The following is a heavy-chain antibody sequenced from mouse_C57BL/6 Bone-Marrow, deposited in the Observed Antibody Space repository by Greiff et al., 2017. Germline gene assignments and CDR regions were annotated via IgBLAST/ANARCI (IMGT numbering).Heavy chain of an antibody. CDR2: INPGSGGT. CDR3: ARSPAGFDYFDY. J-gene: IGHJ2*01. CDR1: GYAFTNYL. V-gene: IGHV1-54*01. Sequence: QVQLQQSGAELVRPGTSVKVSCKASGYAFTNYLIEWVKQRPGQGLEWIGVINPGSGGTNYNEKLKGKATLPADKSSSTAYMQLSSLTSEDSAVYFGARSPAGFDYFDYWGQGTTLTVSS. D-gene: IGHD2-2*01.